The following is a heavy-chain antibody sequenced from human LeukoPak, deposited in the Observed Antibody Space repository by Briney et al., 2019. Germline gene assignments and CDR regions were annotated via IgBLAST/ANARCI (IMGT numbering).Heavy chain of an antibody. J-gene: IGHJ4*02. CDR1: GFTFSSYA. Sequence: GGSLRLSCAASGFTFSSYAMSWVRQAPGKGLEWVSAISGSGGSTYYADSVKGRFTISRDNSKNTLYLQMNSLSAEDTAVYYCAKAIDYGDYYFDYWGQGTLVTVSS. CDR3: AKAIDYGDYYFDY. D-gene: IGHD4-17*01. V-gene: IGHV3-23*01. CDR2: ISGSGGST.